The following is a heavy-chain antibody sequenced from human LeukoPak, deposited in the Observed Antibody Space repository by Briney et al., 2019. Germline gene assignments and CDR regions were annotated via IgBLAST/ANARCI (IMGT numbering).Heavy chain of an antibody. D-gene: IGHD3-10*01. CDR1: GYTFGSFG. J-gene: IGHJ5*01. Sequence: GASVKVSCKTSGYTFGSFGISWVRQAPGQGLEWMGWISAYNGNTNYAQMLQGRVTMTTDTSTSTAYMELRSLRSDDTAVYYCARKVGLLVSWFDSWGQGTLVTVSS. CDR3: ARKVGLLVSWFDS. CDR2: ISAYNGNT. V-gene: IGHV1-18*01.